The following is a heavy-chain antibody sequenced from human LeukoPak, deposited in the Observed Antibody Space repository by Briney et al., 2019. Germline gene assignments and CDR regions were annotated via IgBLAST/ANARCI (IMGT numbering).Heavy chain of an antibody. CDR2: IYSGGST. CDR1: GFTVSSNY. D-gene: IGHD4-11*01. J-gene: IGHJ6*03. CDR3: AREFYSNYDYYYYMDV. Sequence: SGGSLRLSCAASGFTVSSNYMSWVRQAPGKGLEWVSVIYSGGSTYYADSVKGRFTISRDSSKNTLYLRMNSLRAEDTAVYYCAREFYSNYDYYYYMDVWGKGTTVTVSS. V-gene: IGHV3-53*01.